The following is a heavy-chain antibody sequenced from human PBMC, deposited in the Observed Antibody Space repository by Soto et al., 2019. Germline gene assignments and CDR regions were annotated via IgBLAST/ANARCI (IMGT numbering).Heavy chain of an antibody. D-gene: IGHD3-22*01. Sequence: SETLSLTCTVSGGSISSSSYYWGWIRQPPGKGLEWIGSIYYSGSTYYNPSLKSRVTISVDTSKNQFSLKLSSVTAADTAVYYCALQGFTMIDNGDFDYWGQGTLVT. CDR2: IYYSGST. CDR1: GGSISSSSYY. J-gene: IGHJ4*02. CDR3: ALQGFTMIDNGDFDY. V-gene: IGHV4-39*01.